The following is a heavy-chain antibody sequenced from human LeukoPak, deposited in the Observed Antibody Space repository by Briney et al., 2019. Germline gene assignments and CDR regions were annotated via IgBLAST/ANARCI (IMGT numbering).Heavy chain of an antibody. Sequence: GRSLRLSCSASGFPFRSYVIQWVRPPPAQGLAWVAVISYVGSNQYYADSVQARFTISRDNSKNTLYLQMNRLRAEDTAVYYCAREARWGAFDIWGQGTMVTVSS. CDR3: AREARWGAFDI. CDR1: GFPFRSYV. CDR2: ISYVGSNQ. J-gene: IGHJ3*02. D-gene: IGHD3-16*01. V-gene: IGHV3-30-3*01.